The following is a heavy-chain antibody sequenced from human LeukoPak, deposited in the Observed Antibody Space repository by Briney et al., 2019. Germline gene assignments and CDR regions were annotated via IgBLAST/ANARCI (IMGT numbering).Heavy chain of an antibody. CDR3: AKDLGRITGTVYYYYYGMDV. CDR1: GFTFSSYS. CDR2: ISSSSSYI. J-gene: IGHJ6*02. D-gene: IGHD1-7*01. V-gene: IGHV3-21*04. Sequence: KPGGSLRLSCAASGFTFSSYSMNWVRQAPGKGLEWVSSISSSSSYIYYADSVKGRFTISRDNSKNTLYLQMNSLRAEDTAVYYCAKDLGRITGTVYYYYYGMDVWGQGTTVTVSS.